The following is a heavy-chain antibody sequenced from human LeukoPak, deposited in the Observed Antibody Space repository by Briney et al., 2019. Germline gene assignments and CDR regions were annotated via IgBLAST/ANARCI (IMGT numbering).Heavy chain of an antibody. Sequence: GGSLRLSCAASGFTFSSYWMSWVRQAPGKGLEWVSSISGSDGNTYYADSVKGRFTISRDNSKNTLYLQMNSLRAEDTAVYYCAKDPRPYNMIIVALDYWGQGTPVTVSS. CDR1: GFTFSSYW. CDR3: AKDPRPYNMIIVALDY. D-gene: IGHD3-22*01. J-gene: IGHJ4*02. CDR2: ISGSDGNT. V-gene: IGHV3-23*01.